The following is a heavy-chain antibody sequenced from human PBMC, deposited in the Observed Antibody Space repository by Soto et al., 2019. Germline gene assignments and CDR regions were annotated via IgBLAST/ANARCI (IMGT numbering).Heavy chain of an antibody. D-gene: IGHD2-15*01. Sequence: QIQLVQSGAEVQRPRASVKVSCKASGYIFTDFSISWVRQAPGQGLEWIGWIGTYSGRSDSAQKVRGRLTMTTDTSTTTAYMDLRSLRFDDTAVYYCARRHGDPSSAAGFDYWGQGTLVSVSS. CDR3: ARRHGDPSSAAGFDY. CDR1: GYIFTDFS. J-gene: IGHJ4*02. V-gene: IGHV1-18*01. CDR2: IGTYSGRS.